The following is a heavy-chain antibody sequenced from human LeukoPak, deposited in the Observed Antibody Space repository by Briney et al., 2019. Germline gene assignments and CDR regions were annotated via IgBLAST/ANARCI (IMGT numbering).Heavy chain of an antibody. D-gene: IGHD3-3*01. CDR3: ARQKRFLEWLFFDY. CDR1: GGSISSSSYY. V-gene: IGHV4-39*01. CDR2: IYYSGST. J-gene: IGHJ4*02. Sequence: PSETLSLTCTVSGGSISSSSYYWGWIRQPPGKGLEWIGSIYYSGSTYYNPSLKSRVTISVDTSKNQFSLKLSSVTAADTAVYYCARQKRFLEWLFFDYWGQGTLVTVSS.